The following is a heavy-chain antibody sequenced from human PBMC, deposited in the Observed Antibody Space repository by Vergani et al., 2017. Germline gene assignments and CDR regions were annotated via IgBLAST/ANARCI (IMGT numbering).Heavy chain of an antibody. CDR2: IVGSGGRT. CDR1: GFTFSSHA. D-gene: IGHD2-15*01. CDR3: AKSRGYYSTDGFDI. J-gene: IGHJ3*02. Sequence: EVQLLESGGGLVQPGGSLRLSCAASGFTFSSHAMTWVRQAPGKGLEWVSAIVGSGGRTYYADSVKGRFTISRDNSKNTLYLQLNSLRADDTAVYYCAKSRGYYSTDGFDIWGHGTMVTVSS. V-gene: IGHV3-23*01.